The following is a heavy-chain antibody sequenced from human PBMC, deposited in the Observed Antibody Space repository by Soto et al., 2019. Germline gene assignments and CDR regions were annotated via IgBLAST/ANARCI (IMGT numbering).Heavy chain of an antibody. J-gene: IGHJ6*02. CDR3: ARDSIYSSSWYLDV. CDR2: ISYDGRNK. V-gene: IGHV3-30*04. D-gene: IGHD6-13*01. Sequence: QVQLVESGGGVVQPGRSLRLSCAASGFTFSSYAMHWVRQAPGKGLEWVAVISYDGRNKYYADSVKGRFTISRDNSKNTLYLQMNSLRAEDTAVYYCARDSIYSSSWYLDVWGQGTTVTVSS. CDR1: GFTFSSYA.